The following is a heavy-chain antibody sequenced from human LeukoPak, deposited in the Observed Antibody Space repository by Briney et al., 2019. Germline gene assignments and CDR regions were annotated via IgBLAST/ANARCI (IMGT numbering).Heavy chain of an antibody. CDR2: IIPILGIA. V-gene: IGHV1-69*04. J-gene: IGHJ4*02. CDR1: GGTFSSYA. Sequence: ASVKVSCKASGGTFSSYAISWVRQAPGQGLDWMGRIIPILGIANYAQKFQGRVTITADKSTSTAYMELSSLRSEDAAVYYCARGGGYGTYYFDYWGQGTLVTVSS. CDR3: ARGGGYGTYYFDY. D-gene: IGHD5-12*01.